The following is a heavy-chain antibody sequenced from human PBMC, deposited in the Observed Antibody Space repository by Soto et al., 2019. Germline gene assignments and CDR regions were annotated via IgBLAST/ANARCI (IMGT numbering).Heavy chain of an antibody. Sequence: QVQLVQSGAGVTRPGASLKVSCKASGYTFTSYGISWVRQAPGQGLEWMGWISAYNGDTSYPQKLLGRVTLTTDPCTSTAYRELRSLRPDDTAVYYCARGGVDCSGNSRPHRWFDPWGQGTLVPVSS. V-gene: IGHV1-18*01. D-gene: IGHD2-2*01. CDR3: ARGGVDCSGNSRPHRWFDP. CDR1: GYTFTSYG. CDR2: ISAYNGDT. J-gene: IGHJ5*02.